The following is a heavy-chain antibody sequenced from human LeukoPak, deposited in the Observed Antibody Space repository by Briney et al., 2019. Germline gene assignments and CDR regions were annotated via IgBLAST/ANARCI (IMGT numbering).Heavy chain of an antibody. J-gene: IGHJ4*02. CDR3: ARHPLSAMVRGFDY. Sequence: PGGSLRLSCAASGFTFSSYAMSWVRQAPGKGLEWVSGISGSGGRTNNADSVKGRFTISRDNSKNTLYLQMNSLTVEDTAVYYCARHPLSAMVRGFDYWGQGTLVTVSS. V-gene: IGHV3-23*01. CDR2: ISGSGGRT. CDR1: GFTFSSYA. D-gene: IGHD3-10*01.